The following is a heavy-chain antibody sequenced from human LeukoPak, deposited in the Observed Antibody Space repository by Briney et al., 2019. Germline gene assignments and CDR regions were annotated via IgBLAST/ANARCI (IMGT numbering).Heavy chain of an antibody. J-gene: IGHJ6*02. CDR1: GFTFRSHA. CDR2: IYENGGTT. CDR3: ARDDLGTSYFYHGMDV. V-gene: IGHV3-23*01. Sequence: GGSLRLSCVGSGFTFRSHAMSWVRQAPEKGLEFVSGIYENGGTTYYADSVKGRFTISRDNAKNSLYLQMNSLRAEDTAVYYCARDDLGTSYFYHGMDVWGQGTTVTVSS. D-gene: IGHD3/OR15-3a*01.